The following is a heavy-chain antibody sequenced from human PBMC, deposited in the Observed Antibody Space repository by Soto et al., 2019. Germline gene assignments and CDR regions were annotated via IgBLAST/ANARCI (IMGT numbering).Heavy chain of an antibody. CDR3: ARGRFYSETSTWFAF. J-gene: IGHJ5*01. Sequence: PSVKVSCKASGYTFTDYDINWVRQAPVQGLEWMGWVSPNSGNTVYAQKFQDRLTMTRDTSISTAYMELSNLRFEDSAMYYCARGRFYSETSTWFAFWGQGTPVTVSS. CDR1: GYTFTDYD. CDR2: VSPNSGNT. V-gene: IGHV1-8*01. D-gene: IGHD2-2*01.